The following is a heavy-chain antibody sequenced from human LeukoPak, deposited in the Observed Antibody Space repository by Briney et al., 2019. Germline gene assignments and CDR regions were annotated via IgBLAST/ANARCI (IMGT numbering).Heavy chain of an antibody. CDR3: ARDGSGSPDC. CDR1: GFAFRDYY. CDR2: ISSSGSTI. J-gene: IGHJ4*02. V-gene: IGHV3-11*01. Sequence: GGSLRLSCAASGFAFRDYYMAWIRQAPGKGPEWVTYISSSGSTIYYADSVKGRFTTSRDNAKNTLYLQMQSLRADDTAVYYCARDGSGSPDCWGQGTLVTVSS. D-gene: IGHD1-26*01.